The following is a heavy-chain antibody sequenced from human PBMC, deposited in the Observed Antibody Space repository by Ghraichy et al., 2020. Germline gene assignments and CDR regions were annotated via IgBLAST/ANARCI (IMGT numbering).Heavy chain of an antibody. CDR2: IYYSGST. CDR3: ARDKSQYYFYS. J-gene: IGHJ4*02. Sequence: SETLSLTCTVSGGSVSSGSYYWSWIRQPPGKGLEWIGNIYYSGSTNYNPSLKSRVTISVDKSKNQFSLNLNSVTAADTAVYYCARDKSQYYFYSWGQEALVTVSS. CDR1: GGSVSSGSYY. D-gene: IGHD6-19*01. V-gene: IGHV4-61*01.